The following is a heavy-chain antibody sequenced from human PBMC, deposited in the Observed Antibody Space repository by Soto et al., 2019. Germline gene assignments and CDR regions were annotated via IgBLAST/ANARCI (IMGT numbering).Heavy chain of an antibody. D-gene: IGHD6-6*01. V-gene: IGHV2-5*02. CDR3: AHSRPPRLLDY. J-gene: IGHJ4*02. CDR2: IYWDDDK. Sequence: QITLKESGPTLVKPTQTLTLTCTFSCFSLSTSGVGVGWIRQPPGKALEWLALIYWDDDKRYSPSLNSRLTINKDTYKNQVVLTMTNMDPVDTATYYCAHSRPPRLLDYWGQGTLGTVSS. CDR1: CFSLSTSGVG.